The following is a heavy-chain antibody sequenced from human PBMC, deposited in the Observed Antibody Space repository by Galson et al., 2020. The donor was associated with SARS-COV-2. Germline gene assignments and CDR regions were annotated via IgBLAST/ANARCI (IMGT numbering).Heavy chain of an antibody. V-gene: IGHV1-18*01. CDR1: GYTFISYD. CDR2: ISVYNGNT. J-gene: IGHJ4*02. D-gene: IGHD3-22*01. Sequence: ASVKVSCKASGYTFISYDISWVRQAPGQGLEWMGWISVYNGNTNYAQKLQGRVTMTTDTSTSTAYMELRSLRSDDTAVYYCARARDYYERYFDYWGQGTLVTVSS. CDR3: ARARDYYERYFDY.